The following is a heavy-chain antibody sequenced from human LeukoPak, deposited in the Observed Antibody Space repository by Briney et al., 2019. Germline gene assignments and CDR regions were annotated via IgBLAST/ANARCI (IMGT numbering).Heavy chain of an antibody. CDR1: GYTFTGYY. CDR2: INPNSGST. V-gene: IGHV1-2*02. J-gene: IGHJ4*02. Sequence: ASVKVSCKASGYTFTGYYMHWVRQAPGQGLEWMGWINPNSGSTNYAQKFQGRVTMTRDTSISTAYMELSRLRSDDTAVYYCARDGLYCSSTICYLYYCDYWGQGTLVTVSS. CDR3: ARDGLYCSSTICYLYYCDY. D-gene: IGHD2-2*01.